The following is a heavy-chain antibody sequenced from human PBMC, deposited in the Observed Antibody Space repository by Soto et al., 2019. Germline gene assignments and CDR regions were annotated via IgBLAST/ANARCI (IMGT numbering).Heavy chain of an antibody. CDR2: INAGNGST. Sequence: ASVKVSCKASGYTFTSYAMHWVRQAPGQRLEWMGWINAGNGSTSFAQKFQGRVTMTRDTSTSTLYTELSSLTSEDTAVYYCARGDDTRAVIFYGLDVWGQGTTVTVSS. CDR3: ARGDDTRAVIFYGLDV. V-gene: IGHV1-3*01. D-gene: IGHD3-10*01. J-gene: IGHJ6*02. CDR1: GYTFTSYA.